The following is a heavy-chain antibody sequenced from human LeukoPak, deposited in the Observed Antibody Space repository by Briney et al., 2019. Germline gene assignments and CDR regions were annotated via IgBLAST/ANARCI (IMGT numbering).Heavy chain of an antibody. V-gene: IGHV3-23*01. CDR2: ISGSGGST. CDR1: GFTFSSYA. J-gene: IGHJ4*02. Sequence: GGSLRLSCAASGFTFSSYAMSWVRQAPGKGLEWVSAISGSGGSTYYADSVKGRFTISRDNSKNTLYLQTNSLRAEDTAVYYCAKDPGGLPYGSGSYSDYWGQGTLVTVSS. CDR3: AKDPGGLPYGSGSYSDY. D-gene: IGHD3-10*01.